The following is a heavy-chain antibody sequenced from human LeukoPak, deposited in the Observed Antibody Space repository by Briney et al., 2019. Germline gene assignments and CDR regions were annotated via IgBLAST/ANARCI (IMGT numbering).Heavy chain of an antibody. V-gene: IGHV3-30*04. J-gene: IGHJ4*02. Sequence: GGSLRLSCAASGFTFSSYAMHWVRQAPGKGLEWVAVISYDGSNKYYADSVKGRFTISRGNSKNTLYLQMNSLRAEDTAVYYCARDGRYFDWLSIFGYFDYWGQGTLVTVSS. CDR2: ISYDGSNK. CDR1: GFTFSSYA. D-gene: IGHD3-9*01. CDR3: ARDGRYFDWLSIFGYFDY.